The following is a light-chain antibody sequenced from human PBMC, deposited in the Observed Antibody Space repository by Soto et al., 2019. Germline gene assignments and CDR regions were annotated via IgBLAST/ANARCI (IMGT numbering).Light chain of an antibody. CDR1: SSDVGGYNF. CDR3: SSYTSSYTYV. Sequence: QSALTQPASVSGSPGQSVTISCAGTSSDVGGYNFVSWYQQHPGKAPQLMIYDVSGRPSGVSNRFSGSKSGNTASLTISGLQAEDEADYYCSSYTSSYTYVFGTGTKVTVL. CDR2: DVS. J-gene: IGLJ1*01. V-gene: IGLV2-14*03.